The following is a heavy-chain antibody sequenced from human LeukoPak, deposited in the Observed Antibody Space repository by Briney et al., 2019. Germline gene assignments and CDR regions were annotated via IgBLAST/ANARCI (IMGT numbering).Heavy chain of an antibody. CDR2: TYTGGAT. D-gene: IGHD6-19*01. J-gene: IGHJ4*02. V-gene: IGHV3-53*01. CDR3: ARDPPHSIAVAGRGFEY. Sequence: PGGSLSLSCAASGFTVSSNFMSWVRQAPGKGLEWVSVTYTGGATYYADSVKGRFTISRDNSKNTLYLQMNGLRVEDTAIYYCARDPPHSIAVAGRGFEYWGQGTLVTVSS. CDR1: GFTVSSNF.